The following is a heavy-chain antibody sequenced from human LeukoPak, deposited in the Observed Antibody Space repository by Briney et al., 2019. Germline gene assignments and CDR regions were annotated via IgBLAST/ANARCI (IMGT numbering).Heavy chain of an antibody. D-gene: IGHD5-18*01. V-gene: IGHV4-39*01. CDR2: GHYMGNT. J-gene: IGHJ4*02. Sequence: PSETLSLTCTVSGGSISAISGGPYYWGWIRQPPGKGLEWIGSGHYMGNTYNPSLKSRVTISIDTSKNQFSLKLTSVTAADAAVYYCARHGQERAVVTPLYYFDYWGQGTLVTVSS. CDR1: GGSISAISGGPYY. CDR3: ARHGQERAVVTPLYYFDY.